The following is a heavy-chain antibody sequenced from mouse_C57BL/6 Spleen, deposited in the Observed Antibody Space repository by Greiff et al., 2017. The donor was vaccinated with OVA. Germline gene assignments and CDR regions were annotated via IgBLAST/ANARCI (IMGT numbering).Heavy chain of an antibody. CDR1: GFTFSSYA. J-gene: IGHJ4*01. Sequence: EVQLQESGGGLVKPGGSLKLSCAASGFTFSSYAMSWVRQTPEKRLEWVATISDGGSYTYYPDNVKGRFTISRDNAKKNLYLQMSHLKSEDTAMYYCARDGSSYYYAMDYWGQGTSVTVSS. CDR2: ISDGGSYT. CDR3: ARDGSSYYYAMDY. V-gene: IGHV5-4*01. D-gene: IGHD1-2*01.